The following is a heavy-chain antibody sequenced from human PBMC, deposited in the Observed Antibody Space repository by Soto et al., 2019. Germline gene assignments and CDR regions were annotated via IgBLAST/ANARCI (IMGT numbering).Heavy chain of an antibody. CDR1: GFTFSSSA. CDR3: AKDSHYYDSSGYYDY. D-gene: IGHD3-22*01. V-gene: IGHV3-43*02. J-gene: IGHJ4*02. Sequence: GGSLRLSCAASGFTFSSSAMSWVRLAPGKGLEWVSLISWGGSSTYYADSVKGRFTISRDNSKNSLYLQMNSLRTEDTALYYCAKDSHYYDSSGYYDYWGQGTLVTVSS. CDR2: ISWGGSST.